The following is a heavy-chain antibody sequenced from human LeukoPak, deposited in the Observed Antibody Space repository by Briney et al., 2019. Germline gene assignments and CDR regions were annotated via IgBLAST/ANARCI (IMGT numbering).Heavy chain of an antibody. CDR2: INTNNGNP. Sequence: GASVKVSCKASGYAFTTYGIHWVRQAPGQGLEWVGSINTNNGNPTYAQGLTGRFVFSLDTSVSTTYLQISSLTPEDTAIYYCARPNTFGHEYFQHWGQGTLVTVSS. J-gene: IGHJ1*01. CDR3: ARPNTFGHEYFQH. D-gene: IGHD3-16*01. CDR1: GYAFTTYG. V-gene: IGHV7-4-1*02.